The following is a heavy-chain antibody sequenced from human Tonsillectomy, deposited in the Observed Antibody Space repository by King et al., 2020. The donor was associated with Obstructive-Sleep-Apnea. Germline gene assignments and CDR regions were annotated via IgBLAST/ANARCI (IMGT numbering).Heavy chain of an antibody. J-gene: IGHJ4*02. Sequence: VQLVESGGGLEQPGGSLRLPCAASGFTFSRYALSLVRQAPGKGLGWGSSITGSGGSTYLADSVKGRFTISRDNSKNTLYLAMNSLSAEDTAVYHCVKGRIILDYWGQGTLVTVSS. CDR2: ITGSGGST. D-gene: IGHD3-16*01. CDR1: GFTFSRYA. V-gene: IGHV3-23*04. CDR3: VKGRIILDY.